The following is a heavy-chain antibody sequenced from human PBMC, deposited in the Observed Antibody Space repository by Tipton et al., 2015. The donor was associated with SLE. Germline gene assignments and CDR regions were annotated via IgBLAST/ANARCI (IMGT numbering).Heavy chain of an antibody. CDR1: VYSISSSHW. V-gene: IGHV4-28*03. J-gene: IGHJ4*02. CDR2: ISDSGST. CDR3: ARDRNYGLGRFDY. Sequence: TLSLTCNVSVYSISSSHWWGWIRQPPGKGLDWIGHISDSGSTSYNPSLRSRVTISAETSKNQISLSLNSVTAADTAVYYCARDRNYGLGRFDYWGQGTLVTVSS. D-gene: IGHD3-10*01.